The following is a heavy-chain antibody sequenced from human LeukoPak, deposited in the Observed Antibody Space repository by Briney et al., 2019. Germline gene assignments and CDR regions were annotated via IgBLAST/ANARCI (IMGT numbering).Heavy chain of an antibody. CDR2: ISSNGGST. V-gene: IGHV3-64*01. J-gene: IGHJ3*02. Sequence: GGSLRLSCAASGFTFSSYAMRWVRQAPGKGLEYVSAISSNGGSTYYANSVKGRFTISRDNSKNTLYLQMGSLRAEDMAVYYCARGATTADAFDIWGQGTMVTVSS. D-gene: IGHD1-26*01. CDR3: ARGATTADAFDI. CDR1: GFTFSSYA.